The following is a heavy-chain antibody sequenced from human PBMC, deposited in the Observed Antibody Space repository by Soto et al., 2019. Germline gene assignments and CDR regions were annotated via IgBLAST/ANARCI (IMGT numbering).Heavy chain of an antibody. D-gene: IGHD3-10*01. V-gene: IGHV3-33*01. CDR3: ARSSSALPFDY. Sequence: GGSLRLSCAASGFTFSSYGMHWVRQAPGKGREWVAVIWYDGSNKYYADSVKGRFTISRDNSKNTLYLQMNSLRAEDTAVYYCARSSSALPFDYWGQGTLVTVSS. CDR1: GFTFSSYG. J-gene: IGHJ4*02. CDR2: IWYDGSNK.